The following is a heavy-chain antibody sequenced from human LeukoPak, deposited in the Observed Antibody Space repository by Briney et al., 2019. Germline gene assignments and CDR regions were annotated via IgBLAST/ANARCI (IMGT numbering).Heavy chain of an antibody. CDR3: ARGKAAINY. J-gene: IGHJ4*02. V-gene: IGHV3-7*01. CDR1: GFTLSSYW. D-gene: IGHD2-2*02. Sequence: GGSLRLSCAASGFTLSSYWMSWVRQAPGKGLEWVANIKQDGSEKYYVDSVKGRFTTSRDNAKNSLYLQMNSLRAEDTAVYYCARGKAAINYWGQGTLVTVSS. CDR2: IKQDGSEK.